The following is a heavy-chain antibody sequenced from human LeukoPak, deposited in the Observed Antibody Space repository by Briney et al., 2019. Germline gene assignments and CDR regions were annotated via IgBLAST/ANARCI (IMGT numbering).Heavy chain of an antibody. V-gene: IGHV4-61*02. CDR1: GGSISSGSYY. CDR2: IYTSGST. D-gene: IGHD4-11*01. J-gene: IGHJ6*03. CDR3: AREYSNRYYYYYMDV. Sequence: SETLSLTCTVSGGSISSGSYYWSWIRQPAGKGLEWIGRIYTSGSTNYNPSLKSRVTISVDTSKNQFSLKLSSVTAADTAVYYCAREYSNRYYYYYMDVWGKGTTVTVSS.